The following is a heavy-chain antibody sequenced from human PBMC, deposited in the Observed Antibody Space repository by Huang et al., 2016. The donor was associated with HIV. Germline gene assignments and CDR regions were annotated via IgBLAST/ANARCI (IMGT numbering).Heavy chain of an antibody. CDR3: ARSLMGEDPFDI. J-gene: IGHJ3*02. CDR2: VNPRGSA. V-gene: IGHV4-34*01. D-gene: IGHD3-16*01. CDR1: GGPRSGHY. Sequence: QVRLHQWGTGLVRPSETLSLTCAFYGGPRSGHYWSWVRLPPGGSLEWLGEVNPRGSANYNPSLNSRLAMSIDTSKKQFSLKLGSVTAADTALYYCARSLMGEDPFDIWGQGTLVTVSS.